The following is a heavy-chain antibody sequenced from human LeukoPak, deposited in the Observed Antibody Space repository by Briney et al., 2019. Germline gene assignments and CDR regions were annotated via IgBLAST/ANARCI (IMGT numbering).Heavy chain of an antibody. CDR2: ISGSGGST. V-gene: IGHV3-23*01. CDR1: GFTFSNYA. D-gene: IGHD6-13*01. CDR3: AKDQAIAAAGTDRYFDY. Sequence: PGGSLRLSCAASGFTFSNYAMTWVRQAPGKGLEWVSGISGSGGSTYYADSVKGRFTISRDNSKNTLYLQMNSLRAEDTAVYYCAKDQAIAAAGTDRYFDYWGQGTLVTVSS. J-gene: IGHJ4*02.